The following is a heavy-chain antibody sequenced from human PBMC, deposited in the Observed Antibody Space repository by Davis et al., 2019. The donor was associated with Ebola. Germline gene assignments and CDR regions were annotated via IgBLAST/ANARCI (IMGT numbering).Heavy chain of an antibody. CDR1: GFTFSSYG. D-gene: IGHD3-22*01. CDR3: AKDPYYYDSSGYRGSYHYYYYGMDV. CDR2: ISYDEINK. J-gene: IGHJ6*02. V-gene: IGHV3-30*18. Sequence: GSLRLSCAASGFTFSSYGMHWVRQAPGKGLEWVAVISYDEINKYYADSVKGRFTISRDNSKNTLYLQMNSLRAEDTAVYYCAKDPYYYDSSGYRGSYHYYYYGMDVWGQGTTVTVSS.